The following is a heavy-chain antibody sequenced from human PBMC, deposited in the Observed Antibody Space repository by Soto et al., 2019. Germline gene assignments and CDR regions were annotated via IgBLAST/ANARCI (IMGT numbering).Heavy chain of an antibody. D-gene: IGHD2-8*01. CDR1: GYTLTSYA. CDR2: INAGDGDT. J-gene: IGHJ6*02. V-gene: IGHV1-3*01. Sequence: GASVKVSCKTSGYTLTSYAMHWVRQAPGQRLEWMGWINAGDGDTKYSQKFQGRVTITRDTFANTAYMEVSSLRSEDTAIYYCARENQTRGLYFQYYGADVWGQGTKVTVYS. CDR3: ARENQTRGLYFQYYGADV.